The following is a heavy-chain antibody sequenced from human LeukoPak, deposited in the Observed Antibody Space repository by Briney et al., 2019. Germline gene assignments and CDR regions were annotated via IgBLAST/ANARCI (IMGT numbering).Heavy chain of an antibody. Sequence: SETLSLTCTVSGGSISSYYWSWIQQPPGKGLEWIGYIYYSGSTNYNPSLKSRVTISVDTSKNQFSLKLSSVTAADTAVYYCAGGAIEEPPWFDPWGQGTLVTVSS. V-gene: IGHV4-59*01. CDR2: IYYSGST. CDR1: GGSISSYY. J-gene: IGHJ5*02. D-gene: IGHD1-26*01. CDR3: AGGAIEEPPWFDP.